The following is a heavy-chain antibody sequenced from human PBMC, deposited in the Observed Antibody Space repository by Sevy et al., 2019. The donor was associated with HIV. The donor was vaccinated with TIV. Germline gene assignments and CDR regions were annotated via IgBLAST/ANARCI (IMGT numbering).Heavy chain of an antibody. D-gene: IGHD3-22*01. J-gene: IGHJ4*02. CDR3: ARDPHDYGTSYFYGSFDY. CDR1: GFTFSNHA. CDR2: ISYDERISTDGYIK. V-gene: IGHV3-30*01. Sequence: GGSLRLSCAASGFTFSNHAMHWVRQAPGKGLEWVAVISYDERISTDGYIKYYADSVKGRFTISRDTSQNTVYLQMNSLRPEDTAVYYCARDPHDYGTSYFYGSFDYWGQGTLVTVSS.